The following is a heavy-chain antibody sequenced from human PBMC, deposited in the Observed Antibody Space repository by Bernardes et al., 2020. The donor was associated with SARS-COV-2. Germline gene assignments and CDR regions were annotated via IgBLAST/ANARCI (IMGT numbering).Heavy chain of an antibody. V-gene: IGHV3-74*01. D-gene: IGHD1-1*01. Sequence: GGSLRLSCAASGFTFSSYWMHWVRQAPGKGLVWVSRIKSDGSSTDSADSVKGRFTISRDNAKNTLYLQMNSLRGEDTALYYCTRDRGQRGYGMDVWGQGTTVTVSS. CDR2: IKSDGSST. J-gene: IGHJ6*02. CDR3: TRDRGQRGYGMDV. CDR1: GFTFSSYW.